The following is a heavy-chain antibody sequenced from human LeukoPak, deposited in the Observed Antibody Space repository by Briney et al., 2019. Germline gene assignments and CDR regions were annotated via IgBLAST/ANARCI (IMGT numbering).Heavy chain of an antibody. CDR2: ISHDASEK. J-gene: IGHJ4*02. Sequence: GGSLRLSCVTSGFSFSNYGMHWVRQAPGKGLEWAAVISHDASEKYYADPVKGRYTISRDNSKNTLYLQMNSLRVEDTAVYYCAKGVYGSRSTPLADVWGQGTLVTVSS. CDR1: GFSFSNYG. D-gene: IGHD3-10*01. V-gene: IGHV3-30*18. CDR3: AKGVYGSRSTPLADV.